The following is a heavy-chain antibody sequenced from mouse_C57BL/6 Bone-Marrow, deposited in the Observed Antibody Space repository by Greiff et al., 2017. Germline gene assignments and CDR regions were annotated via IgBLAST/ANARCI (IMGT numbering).Heavy chain of an antibody. V-gene: IGHV1-19*01. CDR1: GYTFTDYY. CDR2: INPYNGGT. D-gene: IGHD2-5*01. CDR3: ARYYSNFPDFDY. J-gene: IGHJ2*01. Sequence: EVQLQQSGPVLVKPGASVKMSCKASGYTFTDYYMNWVKQSHGKSLEWIGVINPYNGGTSYNQKFKGKATLTVDKSSSTAYMELNSLTSEDSAVYYCARYYSNFPDFDYWGQGTTLTVSS.